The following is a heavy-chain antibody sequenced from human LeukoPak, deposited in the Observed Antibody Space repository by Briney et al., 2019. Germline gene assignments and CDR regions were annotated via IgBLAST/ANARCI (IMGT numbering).Heavy chain of an antibody. V-gene: IGHV1-46*01. D-gene: IGHD1-26*01. CDR2: INPTGGST. CDR3: ARDPTTSLYSGSRHDAFDI. J-gene: IGHJ3*02. CDR1: GYTFTSYY. Sequence: GASVKVSCKASGYTFTSYYLHWVRQAPGQWLEWMGIINPTGGSTTYAQNFQGRVTMTRDKSTSTVYMELSSLKFEDTAVYYCARDPTTSLYSGSRHDAFDIWGQGTMVTVSS.